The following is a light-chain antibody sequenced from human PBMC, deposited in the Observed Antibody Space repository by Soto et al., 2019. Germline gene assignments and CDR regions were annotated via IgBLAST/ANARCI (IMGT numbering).Light chain of an antibody. Sequence: DIQITLSPSTLSASVGDRVTITCRASQTSSNWLAWYQQKPGKAPKLLIYDASTLESGVPSRFSGSGSGTEFTLTISTLQPDDFATYYCQHYNSYSEAFGQGTKVDIK. V-gene: IGKV1-5*01. J-gene: IGKJ1*01. CDR1: QTSSNW. CDR2: DAS. CDR3: QHYNSYSEA.